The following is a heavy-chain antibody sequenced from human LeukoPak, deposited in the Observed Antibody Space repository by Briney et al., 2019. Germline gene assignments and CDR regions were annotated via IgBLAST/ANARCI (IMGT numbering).Heavy chain of an antibody. Sequence: ASVKVSCKASGYTFNDYYIHWVRQAPGHGLEWMGLINPHSGGTNLAQKFQGRVTMTRDTSISTAYMELRWLTSDDTAMYYRAVRWGYSRSRDFDYWGQGTLVTVPS. CDR1: GYTFNDYY. D-gene: IGHD6-13*01. CDR2: INPHSGGT. J-gene: IGHJ4*02. CDR3: AVRWGYSRSRDFDY. V-gene: IGHV1-2*02.